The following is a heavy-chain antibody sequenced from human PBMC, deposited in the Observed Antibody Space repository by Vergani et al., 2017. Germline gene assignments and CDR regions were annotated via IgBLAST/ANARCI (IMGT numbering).Heavy chain of an antibody. Sequence: EVQLLESGGGLVQPGGSLRLSCAAAGFTFSSYAMSWVRQAPGKGLEWVSAISGSGGSTYYADSVKGRFTISRDNSKNTLYLQMNSLRAEDTAVYYCAKMDRYGDYGDPNDYWGQGTLVTVSS. CDR3: AKMDRYGDYGDPNDY. V-gene: IGHV3-23*01. CDR1: GFTFSSYA. D-gene: IGHD4-17*01. CDR2: ISGSGGST. J-gene: IGHJ4*02.